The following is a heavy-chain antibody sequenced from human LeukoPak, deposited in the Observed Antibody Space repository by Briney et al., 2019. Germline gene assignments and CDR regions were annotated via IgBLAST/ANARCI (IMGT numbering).Heavy chain of an antibody. CDR2: IIPILGIA. J-gene: IGHJ4*02. CDR3: ARGATYSKSYFDY. CDR1: GGTFSSYA. D-gene: IGHD4-11*01. V-gene: IGHV1-69*04. Sequence: ASVKVSCKASGGTFSSYAISWVRQAPGQGLEWMGRIIPILGIANYAQKFQGRVTITADKPTSTAYMELSSLRSEDTAVYYCARGATYSKSYFDYWGQGTLVTVSS.